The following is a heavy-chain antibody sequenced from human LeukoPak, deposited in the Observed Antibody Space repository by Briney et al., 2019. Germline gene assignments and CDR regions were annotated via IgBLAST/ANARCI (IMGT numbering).Heavy chain of an antibody. V-gene: IGHV4-39*01. Sequence: PSETLSLTCTVSGGSISSYYWGWIRQPPGKGLEWIGSIYYSGSTYYNPSLKSRVTISVDTSKNQFSLKLSSVTAADTAVYYCARLGLIQKVHFDYWGQGTLVTVSS. D-gene: IGHD5-18*01. J-gene: IGHJ4*02. CDR1: GGSISSYY. CDR3: ARLGLIQKVHFDY. CDR2: IYYSGST.